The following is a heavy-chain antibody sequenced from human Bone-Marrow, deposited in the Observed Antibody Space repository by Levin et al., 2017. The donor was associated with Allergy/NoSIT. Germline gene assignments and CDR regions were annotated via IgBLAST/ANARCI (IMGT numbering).Heavy chain of an antibody. D-gene: IGHD4-17*01. CDR3: ARDPLDYGTNSGNY. Sequence: PSETLSLTCTVSGGSISSSTWWSWVRQPPGKGLEWIGEIYHGGRTNYNPSLRSRFTMSVDKSQNQFSLNLNSVTAADTAVYYCARDPLDYGTNSGNYWGQGTLVTVSS. V-gene: IGHV4-4*02. CDR1: GGSISSSTW. CDR2: IYHGGRT. J-gene: IGHJ4*02.